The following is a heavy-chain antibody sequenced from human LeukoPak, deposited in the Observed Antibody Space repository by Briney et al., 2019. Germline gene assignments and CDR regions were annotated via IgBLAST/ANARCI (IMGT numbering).Heavy chain of an antibody. CDR3: ARGGEYCSGGSCNAYYGMDV. CDR1: GFTFSSYS. Sequence: GGSLRLSCAASGFTFSSYSMNWVRQAPGKGLEWVSYISSSSSTIYYADSVKGRFTISRDNAKNSLYLQMNSLRAEDTAVYYCARGGEYCSGGSCNAYYGMDVWGQGTTVTVSS. J-gene: IGHJ6*02. V-gene: IGHV3-48*04. D-gene: IGHD2-15*01. CDR2: ISSSSSTI.